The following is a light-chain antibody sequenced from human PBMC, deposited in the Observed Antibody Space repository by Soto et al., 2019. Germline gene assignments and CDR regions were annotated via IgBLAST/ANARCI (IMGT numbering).Light chain of an antibody. CDR3: QKYGSSPRT. CDR2: GAS. J-gene: IGKJ1*01. Sequence: EIVLTQSPGTLSLSPGERATLSCRASQSVSSSYLAWYQQKPVQAPRLLIYGASSRATGIPDRFSGSGSGTDFTLTISRLEPEDFAVYYCQKYGSSPRTFGQGTKVEIK. V-gene: IGKV3-20*01. CDR1: QSVSSSY.